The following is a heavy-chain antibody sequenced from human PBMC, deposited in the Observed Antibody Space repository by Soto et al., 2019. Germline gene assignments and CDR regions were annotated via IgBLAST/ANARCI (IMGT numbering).Heavy chain of an antibody. CDR2: IIPILGIA. CDR3: GGGYDYGFDP. V-gene: IGHV1-69*02. CDR1: GGTFSSYT. D-gene: IGHD5-12*01. Sequence: QVQLVQSGAEVKKPGSSVKVSCKASGGTFSSYTISWVRQAPGQGLEWMGRIIPILGIANYAQKFQGRVTMTADKSTSAAYMELSSLRSEDTAVYYCGGGYDYGFDPWGQGTLVTVSS. J-gene: IGHJ5*02.